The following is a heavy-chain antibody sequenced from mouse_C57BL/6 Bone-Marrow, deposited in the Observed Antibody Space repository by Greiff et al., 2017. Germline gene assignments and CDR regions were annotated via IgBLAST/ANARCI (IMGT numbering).Heavy chain of an antibody. Sequence: EVMLVESGAELVKPGASVKLSCKASGYTFTEYTIHWVKQRSGQGLEWIGRIDPEDGETKYAPKFQGKATITADTSSNTAYLQLSSLTSEDTAVYDCAPLITTVGLDVWGTGTTVTVAS. J-gene: IGHJ1*03. D-gene: IGHD1-1*01. CDR2: IDPEDGET. CDR1: GYTFTEYT. CDR3: APLITTVGLDV. V-gene: IGHV14-2*01.